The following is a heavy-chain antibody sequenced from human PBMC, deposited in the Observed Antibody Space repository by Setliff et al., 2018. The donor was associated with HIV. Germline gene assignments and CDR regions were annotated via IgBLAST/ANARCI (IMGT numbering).Heavy chain of an antibody. CDR2: IYPGDSDT. CDR1: GYGFSNYW. V-gene: IGHV5-51*01. J-gene: IGHJ3*02. CDR3: ARGATGNLEALDI. D-gene: IGHD6-13*01. Sequence: GESLKISCKGSGYGFSNYWLAWVRQTPGKGLEWMGIIYPGDSDTRYSPSFQGQVTISADKSISTAYLQWSNLKASDTAMYYCARGATGNLEALDIWGQGTMVT.